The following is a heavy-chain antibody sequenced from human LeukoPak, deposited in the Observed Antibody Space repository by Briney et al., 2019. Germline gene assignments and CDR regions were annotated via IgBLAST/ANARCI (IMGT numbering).Heavy chain of an antibody. CDR1: GGTFSSYA. CDR2: IIPILGIA. V-gene: IGHV1-69*04. D-gene: IGHD4-17*01. Sequence: SVKVSCKASGGTFSSYAINWVRQAPGQGLEWMGRIIPILGIANYAQKFQGRVTITADKSTSTAYMELSSLRSEDTAVYYCARDDYGDYTLNWFDPWGQGTLVTVSS. J-gene: IGHJ5*02. CDR3: ARDDYGDYTLNWFDP.